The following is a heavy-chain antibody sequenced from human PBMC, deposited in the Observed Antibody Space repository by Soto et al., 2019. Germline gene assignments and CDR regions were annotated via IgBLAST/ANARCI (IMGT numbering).Heavy chain of an antibody. V-gene: IGHV3-53*04. CDR1: GFTVSSNY. D-gene: IGHD3-3*01. J-gene: IGHJ4*02. CDR3: ARDLLEGALDY. CDR2: IYSGGST. Sequence: GGSLRLSCAASGFTVSSNYMSWVRQAPGKGLEWVSVIYSGGSTYYADSVKGRFTISRHNSKNTLYLQMNSLRAEVTAVYYCARDLLEGALDYWGQGTLVTVSS.